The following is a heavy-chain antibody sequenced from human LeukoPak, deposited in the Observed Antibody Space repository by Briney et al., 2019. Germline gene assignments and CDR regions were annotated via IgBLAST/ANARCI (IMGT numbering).Heavy chain of an antibody. D-gene: IGHD3-10*01. CDR2: IIPIFGTA. V-gene: IGHV1-69*06. J-gene: IGHJ5*02. CDR3: ARRTMVRGVRNWFDP. CDR1: GGTFSSYA. Sequence: SVKVSCKASGGTFSSYAISWVRQVPGQGLEWMGGIIPIFGTANYAQKFQGRVTITADKSTSTAYMELSSLRSEDTAVYYCARRTMVRGVRNWFDPWGQGTLVTVSS.